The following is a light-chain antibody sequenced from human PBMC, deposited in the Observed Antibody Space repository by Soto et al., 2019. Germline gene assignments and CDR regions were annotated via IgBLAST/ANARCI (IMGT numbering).Light chain of an antibody. CDR3: SSHRSSSTLVV. Sequence: QSALTQPASVSGSPGQSISISCTGSSSYIGSNNYVSWYQQHPGKAPKLMIYDVSDRPSGVSNRFSGSQSGITASLTISGLQAEDEADYYCSSHRSSSTLVVFGGGTKLTVL. CDR1: SSYIGSNNY. V-gene: IGLV2-14*03. J-gene: IGLJ2*01. CDR2: DVS.